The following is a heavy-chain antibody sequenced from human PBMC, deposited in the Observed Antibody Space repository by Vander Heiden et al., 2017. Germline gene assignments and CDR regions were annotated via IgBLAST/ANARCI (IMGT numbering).Heavy chain of an antibody. CDR2: ISGSGGST. CDR1: GVTFSSYA. J-gene: IGHJ4*02. CDR3: AKDPEYSGDFDY. D-gene: IGHD1-26*01. V-gene: IGHV3-23*01. Sequence: EVQLLEAGGGAVQPGGSLRLSCATSGVTFSSYAMSWVRQAPGTGLEWVSAISGSGGSTYYADSVKGRFTISRDNSKNTLYLQMNSLRAEDTAVYYCAKDPEYSGDFDYWGQGTLVTVSS.